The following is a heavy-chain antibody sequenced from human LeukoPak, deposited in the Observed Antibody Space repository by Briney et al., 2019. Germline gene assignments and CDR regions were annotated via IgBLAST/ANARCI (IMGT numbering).Heavy chain of an antibody. CDR1: GGSISSSSYY. V-gene: IGHV4-61*02. D-gene: IGHD2/OR15-2a*01. CDR3: AREESHSVDY. Sequence: SETLSLTCTVSGGSISSSSYYWSWIRQPAGKGLEWIGRIYTSGSTNYNPSLKSRVTISVDTSKNQFSLKLSSVTAADTAVYYCAREESHSVDYWGQGTLVTVSS. J-gene: IGHJ4*02. CDR2: IYTSGST.